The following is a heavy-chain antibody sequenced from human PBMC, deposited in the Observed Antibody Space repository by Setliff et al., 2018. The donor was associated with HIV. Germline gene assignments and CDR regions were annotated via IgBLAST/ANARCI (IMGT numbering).Heavy chain of an antibody. Sequence: PSETLSLTCTVSGGSISSSSYYWGWIRQPPGKGLEWIGSIYYSGSTYYNPSLKSRVTISVDTSKNQFSLKLTSVTAADTAVYYCARHGVGYCSSTSCYGVPYYYRDVWGKGTTVTVSS. D-gene: IGHD2-2*01. CDR3: ARHGVGYCSSTSCYGVPYYYRDV. CDR2: IYYSGST. J-gene: IGHJ6*03. V-gene: IGHV4-39*01. CDR1: GGSISSSSYY.